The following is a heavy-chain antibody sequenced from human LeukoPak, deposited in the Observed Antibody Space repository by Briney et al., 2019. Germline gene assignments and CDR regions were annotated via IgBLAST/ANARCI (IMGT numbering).Heavy chain of an antibody. CDR2: IKQDGSEK. V-gene: IGHV3-7*03. Sequence: GWSLRLSCAASGFTLRRYWMSWVRQAPGKGLEWVANIKQDGSEKYYVYSVKGRFTISRDNAKNSLYLQMNSLRAEDTAVYYCARDCGVGSTFDYWGQGTLVTVSS. CDR3: ARDCGVGSTFDY. J-gene: IGHJ4*02. D-gene: IGHD1-26*01. CDR1: GFTLRRYW.